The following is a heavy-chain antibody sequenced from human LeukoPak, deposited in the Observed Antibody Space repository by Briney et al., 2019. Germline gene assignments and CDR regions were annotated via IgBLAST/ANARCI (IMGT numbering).Heavy chain of an antibody. V-gene: IGHV3-30*02. CDR1: GFTFSSYG. CDR2: IRYDGSNK. D-gene: IGHD1-26*01. CDR3: ARGRGATTAFQYEYFQH. Sequence: GGSLRLSCAASGFTFSSYGMHWVRQAPGKGLEWVAFIRYDGSNKYYADSVKGRFTISRDNSKNTLYLQMNSLRAEDTAVYYCARGRGATTAFQYEYFQHWGQGTLVTVSS. J-gene: IGHJ1*01.